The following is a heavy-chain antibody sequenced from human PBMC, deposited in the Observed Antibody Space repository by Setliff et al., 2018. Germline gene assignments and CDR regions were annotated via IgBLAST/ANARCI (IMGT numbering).Heavy chain of an antibody. CDR3: AGYQGSGSNYKVVNWFDP. CDR2: ISPSGST. Sequence: SETLSLTCSVSGASITSGGFYWTWIRQPAGKGLEWIGHISPSGSTTYTPSLRSRATISVDTSKNRFSLQLSSVTAADTAVYYCAGYQGSGSNYKVVNWFDPWGQGTLVTVSS. V-gene: IGHV4-61*09. CDR1: GASITSGGFY. D-gene: IGHD3-10*01. J-gene: IGHJ5*02.